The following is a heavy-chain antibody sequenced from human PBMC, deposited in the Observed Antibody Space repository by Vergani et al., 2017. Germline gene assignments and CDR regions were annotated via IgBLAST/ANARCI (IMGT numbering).Heavy chain of an antibody. V-gene: IGHV4-59*12. CDR3: ARTPVFIVGATGVDY. J-gene: IGHJ4*02. Sequence: QVQLQESGPGLVKPSETLSLTCTVSGGSISSYYWSWIRQPPGKGLEWIGYIYYSGSTNYNPSLKSRVTRSVDTSKNQFSLKLSSVTAADTAVYYCARTPVFIVGATGVDYWGQGSLVTVSS. CDR1: GGSISSYY. CDR2: IYYSGST. D-gene: IGHD1-26*01.